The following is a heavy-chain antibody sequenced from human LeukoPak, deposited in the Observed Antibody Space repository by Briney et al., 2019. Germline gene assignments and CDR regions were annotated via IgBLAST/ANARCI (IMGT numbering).Heavy chain of an antibody. CDR2: IYHSGTT. D-gene: IGHD5-12*01. CDR3: ARDGGSGYATYYYMDV. CDR1: GYSISSGFY. Sequence: SETLSLTCAVSGYSISSGFYWGWIRQPPGKGLEWIGSIYHSGTTYYNPSLKSRVTISVDTSKNQFSLKLTSVTAADTAAYYCARDGGSGYATYYYMDVWGKGTTVTVSS. V-gene: IGHV4-38-2*02. J-gene: IGHJ6*03.